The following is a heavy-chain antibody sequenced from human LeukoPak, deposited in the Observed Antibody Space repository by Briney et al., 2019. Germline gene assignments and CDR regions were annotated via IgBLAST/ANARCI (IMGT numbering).Heavy chain of an antibody. V-gene: IGHV3-30-3*01. CDR3: AREMNSGSWGSLDY. CDR2: ISYDGNNK. Sequence: PGRSLRLSCAASGFTFSSYAMHWVRQAPGKGLERVAVISYDGNNKYYADSVKGRFTISRDNSKNTLYLQMNSLIPEDTAVYYCAREMNSGSWGSLDYWGQGTLVTVSS. CDR1: GFTFSSYA. J-gene: IGHJ4*02. D-gene: IGHD1-26*01.